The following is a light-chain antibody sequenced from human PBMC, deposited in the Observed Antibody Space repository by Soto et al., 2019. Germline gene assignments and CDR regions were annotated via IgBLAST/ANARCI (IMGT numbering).Light chain of an antibody. V-gene: IGLV2-14*03. CDR2: DVT. CDR3: CSYAGSYTHV. CDR1: SSDVGGYNY. Sequence: QSVLTQPASVSGSPGQSITISCTGTSSDVGGYNYVSWYQQHPGRAPKLIIYDVTNRPSGISNRFSGSKSGNTASLTISGLQAEDEADYYCCSYAGSYTHVFGTGTKVTVL. J-gene: IGLJ1*01.